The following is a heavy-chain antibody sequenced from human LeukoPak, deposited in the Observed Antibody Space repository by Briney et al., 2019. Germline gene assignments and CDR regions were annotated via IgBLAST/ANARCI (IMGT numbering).Heavy chain of an antibody. V-gene: IGHV5-51*01. Sequence: GESLKISCKGFGYSFTSYWIGWVRQMPGKGLEWMGIIYPGDSDTRYSPSFQGQVTISADKSITTAYLQWSSLKASDTAMYYCARHHGSSPKAFDIWGQGTMVTVSS. J-gene: IGHJ3*02. D-gene: IGHD2-2*03. CDR3: ARHHGSSPKAFDI. CDR1: GYSFTSYW. CDR2: IYPGDSDT.